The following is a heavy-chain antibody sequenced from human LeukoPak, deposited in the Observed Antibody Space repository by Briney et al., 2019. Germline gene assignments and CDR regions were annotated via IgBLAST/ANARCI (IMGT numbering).Heavy chain of an antibody. CDR2: INPSGGST. CDR3: ASGNIRGYSGYDLDYFDY. V-gene: IGHV1-46*01. D-gene: IGHD5-12*01. CDR1: GYTFTSYY. J-gene: IGHJ4*02. Sequence: ASVKVSRKASGYTFTSYYMHWVRQAPGQGLEWMGIINPSGGSTSYAQKFQGRVTMTRDTSTSTVYMELSSLRSEDTAVYYCASGNIRGYSGYDLDYFDYWGQGTLVTVSS.